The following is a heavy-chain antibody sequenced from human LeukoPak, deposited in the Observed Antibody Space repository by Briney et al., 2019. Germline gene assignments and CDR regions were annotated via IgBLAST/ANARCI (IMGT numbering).Heavy chain of an antibody. CDR2: ISGSGDST. V-gene: IGHV3-23*01. CDR1: GFTFSSYA. J-gene: IGHJ4*02. CDR3: AREYSSGWYGDRFDY. D-gene: IGHD6-19*01. Sequence: GGSLRLSCAASGFTFSSYAMSWVRQAPGKGLEWVSGISGSGDSTYYADSVKGRFTISRDNSKNTLYLQMNSLRAEDTAVYYCAREYSSGWYGDRFDYWGQGTLVTVSS.